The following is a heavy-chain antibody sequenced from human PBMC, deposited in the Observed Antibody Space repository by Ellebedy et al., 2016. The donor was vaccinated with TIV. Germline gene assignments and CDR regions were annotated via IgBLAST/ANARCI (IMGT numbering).Heavy chain of an antibody. Sequence: MPSETLSLTCAVYGGSFSGYCWSWIRQPPGKGLEWIGEINHSGSTNYNPSLKSRVTISVDTSKNQFSLKLSSVTAADTAVYYCASTDHLESYYFAYWGQGTLVTVSS. CDR2: INHSGST. CDR1: GGSFSGYC. CDR3: ASTDHLESYYFAY. J-gene: IGHJ4*02. D-gene: IGHD3-3*01. V-gene: IGHV4-34*01.